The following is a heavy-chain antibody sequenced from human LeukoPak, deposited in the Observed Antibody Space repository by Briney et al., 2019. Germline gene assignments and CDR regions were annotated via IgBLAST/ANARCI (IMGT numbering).Heavy chain of an antibody. CDR3: ARSPDYYDSSGYHDLYYFDY. D-gene: IGHD3-22*01. V-gene: IGHV4-30-4*01. Sequence: PSETLSLTCSVSGGSISSYYWSWIRQPPGKGLEWIGYIYYSGSTYYNPSLKSRVTISVDTSKNQFSLKLSSVTAADTAVYYCARSPDYYDSSGYHDLYYFDYWGQGTLVTVSS. CDR1: GGSISSYY. CDR2: IYYSGST. J-gene: IGHJ4*02.